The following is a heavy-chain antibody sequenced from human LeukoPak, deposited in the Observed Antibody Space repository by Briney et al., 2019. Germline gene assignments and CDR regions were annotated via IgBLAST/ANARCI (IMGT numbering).Heavy chain of an antibody. J-gene: IGHJ6*02. CDR2: INPNSGGT. CDR3: ARGGQNYYYYYGMDV. CDR1: GYTFTGYY. Sequence: GASVKVSCKASGYTFTGYYMHWVRQAPGQGLEWMGWINPNSGGTNYAQKLQGRVTMTTDTSTSTAYMELRSLRSDDTAVYYCARGGQNYYYYYGMDVWGQGTMVTVSS. V-gene: IGHV1-2*02.